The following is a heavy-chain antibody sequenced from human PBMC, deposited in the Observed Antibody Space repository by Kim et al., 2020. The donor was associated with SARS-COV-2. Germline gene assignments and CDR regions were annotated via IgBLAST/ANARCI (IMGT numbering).Heavy chain of an antibody. CDR2: IIPILGIA. D-gene: IGHD3-10*01. Sequence: SVKVSCKASGGTFSSYTISWVRQAPGQGLEWMGRIIPILGIANYAQKFHGRVTITADKSTSTAYMELRSLRSEDTAVYYCARLDSGSGSYVDYWGRGTLVAVS. CDR3: ARLDSGSGSYVDY. V-gene: IGHV1-69*02. J-gene: IGHJ4*02. CDR1: GGTFSSYT.